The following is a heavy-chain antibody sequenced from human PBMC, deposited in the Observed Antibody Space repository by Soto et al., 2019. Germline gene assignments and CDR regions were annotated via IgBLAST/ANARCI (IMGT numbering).Heavy chain of an antibody. CDR3: ARGQGDIVVVPAAEAPYYYYMDV. J-gene: IGHJ6*03. D-gene: IGHD2-2*01. Sequence: QVQLVQSGAEVKKPGSSVKVSCKASGGTFSSYTISWVRQAPGQGLEWMGRIIPILGIANYAQKFQGRVTITADKSTSTAYMELSSLRSEATAVYYCARGQGDIVVVPAAEAPYYYYMDVWGKGTTVTVSS. CDR1: GGTFSSYT. V-gene: IGHV1-69*02. CDR2: IIPILGIA.